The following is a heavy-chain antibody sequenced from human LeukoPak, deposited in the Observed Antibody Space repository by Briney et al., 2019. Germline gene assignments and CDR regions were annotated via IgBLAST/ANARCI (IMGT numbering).Heavy chain of an antibody. V-gene: IGHV3-21*01. CDR3: ARYCSGGSCYPYYFDY. J-gene: IGHJ4*02. CDR2: ISSSSSYI. Sequence: GGSLRLSCAASGFTFSSYSMNWVRQAPGKGLEWVSSISSSSSYIYYADSVKGRFTISRDSAKNSLYLQMNSLRAEDTAVYYCARYCSGGSCYPYYFDYWGQGTLVTVSS. CDR1: GFTFSSYS. D-gene: IGHD2-15*01.